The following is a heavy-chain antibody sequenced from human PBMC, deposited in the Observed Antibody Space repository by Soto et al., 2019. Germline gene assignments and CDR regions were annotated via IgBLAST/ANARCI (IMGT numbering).Heavy chain of an antibody. CDR2: ISGSGGST. D-gene: IGHD3-3*01. CDR1: GFTFSSYA. V-gene: IGHV3-23*01. CDR3: AKRGYDFWSGYSPAYYYYMDV. Sequence: GGSLRLSCAASGFTFSSYAMSWVRQAPGKGLEWVSAISGSGGSTYYADSVKGRFTISRDNSKNTLYLQMNSLRAEDTAVYYCAKRGYDFWSGYSPAYYYYMDVWGKGTTVTVS. J-gene: IGHJ6*03.